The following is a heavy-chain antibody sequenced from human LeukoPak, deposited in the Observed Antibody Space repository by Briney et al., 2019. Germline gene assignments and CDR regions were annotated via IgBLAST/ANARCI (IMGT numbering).Heavy chain of an antibody. D-gene: IGHD5-18*01. CDR1: GGSISSGDYY. Sequence: SETLSFTCTVSGGSISSGDYYWSWIRQPPGKGLEWIGYIYYSGSTYYNPSLKSRVTISVDMSKNQFSLKLSSVTAEDTAVYYCAKDFRYSYGTFDYWGQGTLVTVSS. CDR2: IYYSGST. V-gene: IGHV4-30-4*08. J-gene: IGHJ4*02. CDR3: AKDFRYSYGTFDY.